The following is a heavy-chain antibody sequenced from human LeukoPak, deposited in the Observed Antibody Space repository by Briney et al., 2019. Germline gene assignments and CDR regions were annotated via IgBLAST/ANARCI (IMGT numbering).Heavy chain of an antibody. J-gene: IGHJ4*02. D-gene: IGHD6-13*01. V-gene: IGHV1-69*04. CDR3: ARETSGLTAAPHWGFDH. CDR1: GGTFSSYA. Sequence: GASVKVSCKASGGTFSSYAISWLRQAPGQGLEWMGRIIPILGIANYAQKFQGRVTITADKSTSTAYMELSSLRSEDTAVYYCARETSGLTAAPHWGFDHWGQGSLVTVSS. CDR2: IIPILGIA.